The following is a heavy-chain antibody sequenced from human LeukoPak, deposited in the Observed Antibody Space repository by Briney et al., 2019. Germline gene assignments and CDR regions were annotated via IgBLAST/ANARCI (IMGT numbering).Heavy chain of an antibody. Sequence: PGGSLRLSCAASGFTFSIYDMYWIRQAPGKGLECVSVITRGSSVGTYYADSVKGRFTISRDNSKNTLYLQMNSLRAEDTAVFYCAKDLTLAADGTYFDYWGQGTPVTVSS. J-gene: IGHJ4*02. CDR1: GFTFSIYD. CDR3: AKDLTLAADGTYFDY. CDR2: ITRGSSVGT. D-gene: IGHD6-13*01. V-gene: IGHV3-23*01.